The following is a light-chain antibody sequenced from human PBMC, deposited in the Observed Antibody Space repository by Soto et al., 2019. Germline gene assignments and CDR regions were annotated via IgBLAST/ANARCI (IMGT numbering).Light chain of an antibody. CDR3: SSHTSSNTRI. CDR1: SSEICAYDY. CDR2: EVS. Sequence: QSALTQPASVSGSPGQSIAISCTGTSSEICAYDYVSWYQQHPDKAPKLMIYEVSNRPSGVSNRFSGSKSVNTATLTISGLQAEDEADYYCSSHTSSNTRIFGTGTKVTVL. V-gene: IGLV2-14*03. J-gene: IGLJ1*01.